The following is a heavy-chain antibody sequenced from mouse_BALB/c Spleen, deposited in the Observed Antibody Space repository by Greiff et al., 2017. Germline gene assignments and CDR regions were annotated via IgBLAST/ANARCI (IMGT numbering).Heavy chain of an antibody. CDR1: GYTFTDYN. J-gene: IGHJ4*01. Sequence: EVQRVESGPELVKPGASVKISCKASGYTFTDYNMHWVKQSHGKSLEWIGYIYPYNGGTGYNQKFKSKATLTVDNSSSTAYMELRSLTSEDSAVYYCARLSLEGMDYWGQGTSVTVSS. V-gene: IGHV1S29*02. CDR3: ARLSLEGMDY. CDR2: IYPYNGGT.